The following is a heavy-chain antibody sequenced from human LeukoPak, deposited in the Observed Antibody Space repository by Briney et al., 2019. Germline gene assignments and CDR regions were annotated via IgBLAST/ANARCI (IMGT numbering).Heavy chain of an antibody. J-gene: IGHJ5*02. CDR2: IYYSGTT. V-gene: IGHV4-59*01. D-gene: IGHD1-26*01. CDR1: GGSITNYY. CDR3: ARLVGNWFDP. Sequence: ASETLSLTCTVSGGSITNYYWSRIRQPPGKGLEWIGYIYYSGTTNYNPSLNSRVTISVDTSKSQFSLRLNSVTAADTAVYYCARLVGNWFDPWGQGTLVTVSS.